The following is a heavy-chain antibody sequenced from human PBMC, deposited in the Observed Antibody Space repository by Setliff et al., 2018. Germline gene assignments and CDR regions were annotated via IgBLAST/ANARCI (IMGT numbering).Heavy chain of an antibody. CDR2: IYYSGST. D-gene: IGHD5-12*01. Sequence: SETLSLTCTVSGDSISSSSSYWGWIRQPPGKGLEWIGTIYYSGSTYYNPSLKSRVTISVDTSKNQFSLRLSSVTAADTAVYYCARQVEMATIAFDVWGQGTMVTVSS. J-gene: IGHJ3*01. CDR1: GDSISSSSSY. CDR3: ARQVEMATIAFDV. V-gene: IGHV4-39*01.